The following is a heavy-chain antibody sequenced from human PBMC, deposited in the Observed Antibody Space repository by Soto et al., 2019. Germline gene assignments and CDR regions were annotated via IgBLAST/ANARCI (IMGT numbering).Heavy chain of an antibody. V-gene: IGHV3-23*01. Sequence: AAGCNIVNYARRWVLQTQGKGLEWVSAISGGGDTTSYADSVKDRFTVSRDGSKNTLYLQMSSLRAEDTALYYCAKGQGGSGSLTPLVAFWGQGTLVTVSS. J-gene: IGHJ4*02. D-gene: IGHD3-10*01. CDR3: AKGQGGSGSLTPLVAF. CDR2: ISGGGDTT. CDR1: GCNIVNYA.